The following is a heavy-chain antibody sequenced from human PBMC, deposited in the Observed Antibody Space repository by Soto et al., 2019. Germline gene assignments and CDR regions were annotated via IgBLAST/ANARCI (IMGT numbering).Heavy chain of an antibody. Sequence: QVQLVESGGGVVQPGRSLRLSCAASGFTFSSFGIHWVRQAPGKGLEWVAVISYDGIDKNYADSVKGRFTISRENSKNMVYLQMNSLRADDTAVYYCAKDLREMATIRPDYWGQGILVTVSS. D-gene: IGHD5-12*01. CDR1: GFTFSSFG. J-gene: IGHJ4*02. CDR3: AKDLREMATIRPDY. CDR2: ISYDGIDK. V-gene: IGHV3-30*18.